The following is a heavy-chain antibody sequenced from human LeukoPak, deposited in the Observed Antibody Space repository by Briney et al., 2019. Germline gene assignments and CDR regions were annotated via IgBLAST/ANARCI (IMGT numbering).Heavy chain of an antibody. CDR3: ARRINYYDSSGYYPSDY. D-gene: IGHD3-22*01. CDR1: GFTFSDYY. J-gene: IGHJ4*02. Sequence: GGSLRLSCAASGFTFSDYYMSWIRLAPGKGLEWVSYISSSGSTIYYADSVKGRFTISRDNAKNSLYLQMNSLRAEDTAVYYCARRINYYDSSGYYPSDYWGQGTLVTVSS. V-gene: IGHV3-11*01. CDR2: ISSSGSTI.